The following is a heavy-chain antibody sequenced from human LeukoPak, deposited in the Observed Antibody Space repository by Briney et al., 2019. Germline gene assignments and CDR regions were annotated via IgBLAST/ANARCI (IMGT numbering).Heavy chain of an antibody. D-gene: IGHD5-24*01. Sequence: SATLSLTSTSSGSSISSYYWTLLREPPGKGEGWVGNISYSGSTNYNPTLQSRVTISVDTSKNTFYLKLSSLTAADTAVYYCARHGRIDGPLTDSGEGTLVTVPS. CDR2: ISYSGST. CDR3: ARHGRIDGPLTD. J-gene: IGHJ4*02. V-gene: IGHV4-59*08. CDR1: GSSISSYY.